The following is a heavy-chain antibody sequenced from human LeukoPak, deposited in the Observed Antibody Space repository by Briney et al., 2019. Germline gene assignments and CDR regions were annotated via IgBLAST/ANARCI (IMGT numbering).Heavy chain of an antibody. D-gene: IGHD3-10*01. Sequence: PGGSLRLSCAASGFTFSSYGMHWVRQAPGKGLEWVAVISYDGSNKYYADSVKGRFTISRDNSKNTLYLQMNSLRAEDTAVYYCARVASLLKELDPWGQGTLVTVSS. CDR1: GFTFSSYG. CDR3: ARVASLLKELDP. CDR2: ISYDGSNK. J-gene: IGHJ5*02. V-gene: IGHV3-30*03.